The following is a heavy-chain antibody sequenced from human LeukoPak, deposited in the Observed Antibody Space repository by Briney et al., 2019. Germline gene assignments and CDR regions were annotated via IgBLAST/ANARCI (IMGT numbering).Heavy chain of an antibody. CDR2: ISGICTDI. CDR3: TRDPRVLDY. CDR1: GVTFSDYY. D-gene: IGHD3-10*01. V-gene: IGHV3-11*04. J-gene: IGHJ4*02. Sequence: GALRLSCEASGVTFSDYYMTWRRQAPGKGLEWGSYISGICTDILYAESVKGRFTMSRDNDKNSLYLQMNSLRTEDTAVYYCTRDPRVLDYWGQGTLVTVSS.